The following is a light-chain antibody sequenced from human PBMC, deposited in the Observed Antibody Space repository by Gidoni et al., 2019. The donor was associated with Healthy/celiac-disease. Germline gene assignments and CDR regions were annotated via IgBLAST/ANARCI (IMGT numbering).Light chain of an antibody. CDR3: QQYGGSRT. V-gene: IGKV3-20*01. CDR1: QSVYSSY. J-gene: IGKJ1*01. Sequence: EIVLTQSPGTLSLSPGERATLSCRASQSVYSSYLAWYQQKPGQAPRLLIYGASSRATGIPDRFSGSGSGTDFTLTISRLEPEDFAVYYCQQYGGSRTFXQXTKVEIK. CDR2: GAS.